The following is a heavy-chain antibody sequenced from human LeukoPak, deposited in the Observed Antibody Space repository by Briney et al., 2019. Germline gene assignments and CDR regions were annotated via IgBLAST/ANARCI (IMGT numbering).Heavy chain of an antibody. V-gene: IGHV1-2*02. CDR1: GYTFIGYY. J-gene: IGHJ4*02. CDR3: ARVADEYYYDSGPFDN. Sequence: ASVTVSCKASGYTFIGYYMHWVRQAPGQGLEWMGWINPNSGGTNYAQKFQGRVSMTRDTSISTAYMELSSLRSDDTAVYYCARVADEYYYDSGPFDNWGQGTLVTVSS. CDR2: INPNSGGT. D-gene: IGHD3-22*01.